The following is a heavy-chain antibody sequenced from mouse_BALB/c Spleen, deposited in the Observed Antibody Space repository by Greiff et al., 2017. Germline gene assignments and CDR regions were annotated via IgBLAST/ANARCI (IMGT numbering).Heavy chain of an antibody. V-gene: IGHV5-12-2*01. J-gene: IGHJ3*01. Sequence: EVMLVESGGGLVQPGGSLKLSCAASGFTFSSYTMSWVRQTPEKRLEWVAYISNGGGSTYYPDTVKGRFTISRDNAKNTLYLQMSSLKSEDTAMYYCARHAYDYDTWFAYWGQGTLVTVSA. CDR1: GFTFSSYT. CDR2: ISNGGGST. D-gene: IGHD2-4*01. CDR3: ARHAYDYDTWFAY.